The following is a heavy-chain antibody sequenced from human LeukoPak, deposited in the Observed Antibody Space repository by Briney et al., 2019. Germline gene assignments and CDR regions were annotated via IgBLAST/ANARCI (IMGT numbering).Heavy chain of an antibody. Sequence: ASVKVSCKASGYTFTSYGISWVRQAPGQGLEWMGWISAYNGNTNYAQKLQGRVTMTTDTSTSTAYMELRSLRSEDTAVYYCARFTGLSSGWLWAWDYYYYGMDVWGQGTTVTVSS. V-gene: IGHV1-18*01. D-gene: IGHD6-19*01. CDR1: GYTFTSYG. CDR3: ARFTGLSSGWLWAWDYYYYGMDV. CDR2: ISAYNGNT. J-gene: IGHJ6*02.